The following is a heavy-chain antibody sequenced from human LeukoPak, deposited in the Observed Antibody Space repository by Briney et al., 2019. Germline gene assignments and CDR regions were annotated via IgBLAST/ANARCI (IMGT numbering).Heavy chain of an antibody. CDR3: ARNRYYYDCSGYYVDY. V-gene: IGHV4-34*01. Sequence: PSETLSLTCAVYGGSFSGYYWSWIRQPPGKGLEWIGEINHSGSTNYNPSLKSRVTISVDTSKNQFSLKLSSVTAADTAVYYCARNRYYYDCSGYYVDYWGQGTLVTVSS. D-gene: IGHD3-22*01. CDR1: GGSFSGYY. CDR2: INHSGST. J-gene: IGHJ4*02.